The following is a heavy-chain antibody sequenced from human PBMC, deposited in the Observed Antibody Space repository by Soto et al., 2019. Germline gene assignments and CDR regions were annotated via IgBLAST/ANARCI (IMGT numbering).Heavy chain of an antibody. CDR2: ITPSSGGT. CDR3: ARSVSTKTAPIDY. D-gene: IGHD4-17*01. V-gene: IGHV1-46*01. Sequence: QVQLVQSGAEVKTPGASVTVSCKASGYTFTSYYLHWLRQARGQGLEWMGIITPSSGGTRFSQRFEDRVTMTRDTSRGTIYRDLRGLTFEDTAVYYWARSVSTKTAPIDYWGQGTLVTVSS. CDR1: GYTFTSYY. J-gene: IGHJ4*02.